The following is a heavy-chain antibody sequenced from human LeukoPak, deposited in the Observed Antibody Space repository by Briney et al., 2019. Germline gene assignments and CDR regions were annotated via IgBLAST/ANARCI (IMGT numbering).Heavy chain of an antibody. CDR3: ARGSYCGGDCYEGWYFDL. D-gene: IGHD2-21*02. CDR2: IYYSGST. V-gene: IGHV4-59*08. J-gene: IGHJ2*01. Sequence: PSETLSLTCTVSGGSISSYYWSWIRQPPGKGLEWIGYIYYSGSTNYNPSLKSRVTISVDTSKNQFSLKLSSVTAADTAVYYCARGSYCGGDCYEGWYFDLWGRGTLVTVSS. CDR1: GGSISSYY.